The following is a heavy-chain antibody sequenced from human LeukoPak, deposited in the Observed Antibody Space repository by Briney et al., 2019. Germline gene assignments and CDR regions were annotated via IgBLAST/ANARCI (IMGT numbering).Heavy chain of an antibody. D-gene: IGHD3-22*01. CDR2: IYSGGST. CDR3: ARVFPQYYYHNSDYIGVDY. CDR1: GFTVSSNY. J-gene: IGHJ4*02. V-gene: IGHV3-66*01. Sequence: PGGSLRLSCAASGFTVSSNYMSWVRQAPGKGLEWVSVIYSGGSTYYADSVKGRFTNSRDNSKNTLYLQMNSLRAEDTAVYYCARVFPQYYYHNSDYIGVDYWGQGTLVTVSS.